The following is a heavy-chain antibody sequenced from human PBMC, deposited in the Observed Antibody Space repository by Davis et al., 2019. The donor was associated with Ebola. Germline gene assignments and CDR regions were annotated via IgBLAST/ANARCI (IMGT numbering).Heavy chain of an antibody. D-gene: IGHD6-19*01. CDR2: ISYDGSNK. V-gene: IGHV3-30*18. Sequence: PGGSLRLSCAASGFTFSSYGMHWVRQAPGKGLEWVAVISYDGSNKYYADSVKGRFTISRDNSKNTLYLQMNSLRAEDTAVYYCAKDLGRAVAGTVVYFQHWGQGTLVTVSS. CDR1: GFTFSSYG. CDR3: AKDLGRAVAGTVVYFQH. J-gene: IGHJ1*01.